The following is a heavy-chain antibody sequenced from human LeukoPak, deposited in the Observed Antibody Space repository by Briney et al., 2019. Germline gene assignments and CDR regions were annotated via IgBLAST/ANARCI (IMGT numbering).Heavy chain of an antibody. CDR1: GFTFSTYW. V-gene: IGHV3-74*01. Sequence: GGSLRLSCAASGFTFSTYWMYWVRQAPGKGLVWVSRINSDGSSTSYADSVKGRFTISRDNAKNTLYLQMNSLRAEDTAIYYCAKEYGYTYGEFDYWGQGTLVTVSS. CDR3: AKEYGYTYGEFDY. J-gene: IGHJ4*02. D-gene: IGHD5-18*01. CDR2: INSDGSST.